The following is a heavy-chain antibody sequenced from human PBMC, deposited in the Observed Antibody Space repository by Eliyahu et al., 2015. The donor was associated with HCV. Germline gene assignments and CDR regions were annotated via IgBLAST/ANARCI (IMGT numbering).Heavy chain of an antibody. CDR3: AREIEGAGKTFDY. D-gene: IGHD6-13*01. CDR2: IFPSGVTT. CDR1: GFILTSHY. Sequence: QVQLVQSGADVKKPGASVKVSCTASGFILTSHYMHWLRQAPGQELEWLGTIFPSGVTTNYAQKFRGRVAMTRDMSTSTVYMELSSLRSDDTAVYYCAREIEGAGKTFDYWGQGTLVTVSS. V-gene: IGHV1-46*01. J-gene: IGHJ4*02.